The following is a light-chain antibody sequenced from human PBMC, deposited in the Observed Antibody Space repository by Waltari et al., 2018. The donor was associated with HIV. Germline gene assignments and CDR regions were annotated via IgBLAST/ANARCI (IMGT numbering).Light chain of an antibody. J-gene: IGLJ3*02. CDR1: SSDVGGYYF. Sequence: QSALTQPRSVSGSPGQSVTISCTGTSSDVGGYYFVSWYQQLPGKAPRPMLYDVSKRSPGVPELFSGSKSGNTASLTISGLQADDEADYYCCSYAGIYTGVFGGGTKLTVL. V-gene: IGLV2-11*01. CDR2: DVS. CDR3: CSYAGIYTGV.